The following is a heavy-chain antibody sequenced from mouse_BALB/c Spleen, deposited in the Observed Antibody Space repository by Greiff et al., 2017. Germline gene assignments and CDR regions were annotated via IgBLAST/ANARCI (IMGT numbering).Heavy chain of an antibody. D-gene: IGHD2-4*01. Sequence: EVMLVESGGGLVQPGGSRKLSCAASGFTFSSFGMHWVRQAPEKGLEWVAYISSGSSTIYYADTVKGRFTISRDNPKNTLFLQMTSLRSEDTAMYYCARTPIYYDYDGGFAYWGQGTLVTVSA. V-gene: IGHV5-17*02. CDR3: ARTPIYYDYDGGFAY. CDR2: ISSGSSTI. CDR1: GFTFSSFG. J-gene: IGHJ3*01.